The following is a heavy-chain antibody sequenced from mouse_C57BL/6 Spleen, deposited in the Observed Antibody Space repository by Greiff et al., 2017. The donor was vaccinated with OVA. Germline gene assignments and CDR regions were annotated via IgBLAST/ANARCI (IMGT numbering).Heavy chain of an antibody. CDR1: GYTFTDYE. D-gene: IGHD1-1*01. V-gene: IGHV1-15*01. J-gene: IGHJ2*01. CDR2: IDPETGGT. Sequence: VQLQQSGAELVRPGASVTLSCKASGYTFTDYEMHWVKQTPVHGLEWIGAIDPETGGTAYNQKFKGKAILTADKSSSTAYMELRSLTSEDSAVYYCTRGLDYYGSSYDYWGQGTTLTVSS. CDR3: TRGLDYYGSSYDY.